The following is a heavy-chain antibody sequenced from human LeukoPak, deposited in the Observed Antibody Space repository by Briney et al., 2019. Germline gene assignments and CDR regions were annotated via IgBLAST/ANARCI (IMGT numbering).Heavy chain of an antibody. CDR3: ARSRYSGYDSPPYYYYGMDV. CDR2: IYYSGST. D-gene: IGHD5-12*01. Sequence: PSETLSLTCTVSGGSISSYYWSWIRQPPGKGLEWIGYIYYSGSTNYNPSLKSRVTISVDTSKNQFSLKLSSVTAADTAVYYCARSRYSGYDSPPYYYYGMDVWGQGTTVTVSS. CDR1: GGSISSYY. V-gene: IGHV4-59*08. J-gene: IGHJ6*02.